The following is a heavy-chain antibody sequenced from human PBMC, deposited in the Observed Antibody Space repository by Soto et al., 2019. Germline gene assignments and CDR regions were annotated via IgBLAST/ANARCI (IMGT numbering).Heavy chain of an antibody. D-gene: IGHD6-19*01. CDR1: GDSYSISTYS. Sequence: TLSLTCNMSGDSYSISTYSWSWIRQPPGKALQWIGFIYQSGVTSYNPSLASRVSISLDRSNNQCSLKLKSATAADTAVYFCAGMPYTSGLRFDPWGPGTLVTVS. J-gene: IGHJ5*02. CDR2: IYQSGVT. V-gene: IGHV4-30-2*01. CDR3: AGMPYTSGLRFDP.